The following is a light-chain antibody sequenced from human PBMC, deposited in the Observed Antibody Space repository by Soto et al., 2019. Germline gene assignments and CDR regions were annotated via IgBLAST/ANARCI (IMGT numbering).Light chain of an antibody. CDR1: QGISTY. CDR2: AAS. CDR3: QQSYSTPLYT. Sequence: DIQMTQSPSSLSASVGDRVTITCRASQGISTYLNWYQQKPGKAPKLLIYAASSLQSGVPSRFSGSGSETDFTLTISSLQPEDFATYYCQQSYSTPLYTFGQGTRLEI. V-gene: IGKV1-39*01. J-gene: IGKJ5*01.